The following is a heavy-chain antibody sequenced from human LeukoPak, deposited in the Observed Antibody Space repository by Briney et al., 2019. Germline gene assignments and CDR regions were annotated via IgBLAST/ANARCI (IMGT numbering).Heavy chain of an antibody. J-gene: IGHJ6*02. CDR3: AKYLEPTAVLMDV. Sequence: GGSLRLSCAASGFTFNTHWMSWVRQAPGKGLEWVSAISGSGGSTYYADSVKGRFTISRDNFKSTLYLQMNSLRGEDTAVYHCAKYLEPTAVLMDVWGQGTTVTVSS. CDR2: ISGSGGST. CDR1: GFTFNTHW. V-gene: IGHV3-23*01. D-gene: IGHD1-1*01.